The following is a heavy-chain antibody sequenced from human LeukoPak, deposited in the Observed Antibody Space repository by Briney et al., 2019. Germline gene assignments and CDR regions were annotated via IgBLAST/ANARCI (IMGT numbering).Heavy chain of an antibody. CDR1: GYDFTNYW. D-gene: IGHD1-26*01. J-gene: IGHJ4*02. V-gene: IGHV5-51*01. CDR2: IYPGDSDT. CDR3: ARIVGTTYFDY. Sequence: GESLKISCKGSGYDFTNYWIGWVRQMPGKGLEWMGMIYPGDSDTRYSPSFQGQVTISADKSISTAYLQWSSLKASDTAMFYCARIVGTTYFDYWGQGTLVTASS.